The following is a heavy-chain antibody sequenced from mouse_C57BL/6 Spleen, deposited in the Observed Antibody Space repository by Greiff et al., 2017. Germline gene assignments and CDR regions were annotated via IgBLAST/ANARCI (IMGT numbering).Heavy chain of an antibody. D-gene: IGHD1-1*01. CDR3: ARGEGYYYGSSYGFDY. CDR2: IYPSDSDT. Sequence: VQLQQPGAELVRPGSSVKLSCKASGYTFTSYWMDWVKQRPGQGLEWIGNIYPSDSDTHYNQKFKDKATLTVDKSSSTAYMQLSSLTSEDSAVYYCARGEGYYYGSSYGFDYWGQGTTLTVSS. CDR1: GYTFTSYW. J-gene: IGHJ2*01. V-gene: IGHV1-61*01.